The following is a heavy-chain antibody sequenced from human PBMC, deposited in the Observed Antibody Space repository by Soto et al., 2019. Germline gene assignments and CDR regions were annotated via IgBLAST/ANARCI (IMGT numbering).Heavy chain of an antibody. CDR2: TYYRSKWYN. Sequence: SQTLSLTCAISGDSVSSNSAAWNWIRQSPSRGLEWLGRTYYRSKWYNDYAVSVKSRITINPDTSKNQFSLQLNSVTPEDTAVYYCVKSRVGIFGVVYYYYGMDVWGQGTTVTVS. CDR1: GDSVSSNSAA. CDR3: VKSRVGIFGVVYYYYGMDV. D-gene: IGHD3-3*01. J-gene: IGHJ6*02. V-gene: IGHV6-1*01.